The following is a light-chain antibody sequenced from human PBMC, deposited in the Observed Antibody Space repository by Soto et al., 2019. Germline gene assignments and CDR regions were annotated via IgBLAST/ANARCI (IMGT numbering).Light chain of an antibody. CDR3: TSYTISSTLRYV. Sequence: QSVRTQPASVSGSPGQSITISCTGTSSDVGAYKYVSWYQQHPGKAPRLMMYDVSNRPSGVSTRFSGSKSGNTASLTISGLQAEDEADYYCTSYTISSTLRYVFGTGTKVTVL. J-gene: IGLJ1*01. V-gene: IGLV2-14*01. CDR1: SSDVGAYKY. CDR2: DVS.